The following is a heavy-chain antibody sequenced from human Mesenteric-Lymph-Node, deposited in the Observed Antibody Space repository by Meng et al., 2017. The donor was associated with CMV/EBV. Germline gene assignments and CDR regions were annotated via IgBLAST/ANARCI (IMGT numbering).Heavy chain of an antibody. CDR3: AKGGRVASPITD. CDR1: GFSFGTSV. J-gene: IGHJ4*02. Sequence: GGSLRLSCTASGFSFGTSVMSWVRQAPGKGLEWVSGVSARPIPATGGGTYYADSVKGRFTISRDNSKNTLYLQMNNVRAEDTAIYYCAKGGRVASPITDWGQGTLVTVSS. V-gene: IGHV3-23*01. CDR2: VSARPIPATGGGT. D-gene: IGHD3-3*01.